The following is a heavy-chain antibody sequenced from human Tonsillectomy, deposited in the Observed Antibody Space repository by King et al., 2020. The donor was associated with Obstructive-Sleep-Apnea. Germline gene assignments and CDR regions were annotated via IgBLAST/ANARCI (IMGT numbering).Heavy chain of an antibody. CDR2: IHYCGGA. D-gene: IGHD3-16*01. J-gene: IGHJ4*02. V-gene: IGHV4-59*11. CDR3: AREGGGGVDY. CDR1: GGSITSHH. Sequence: VQLQESGPGLVKPSETLSLTCTVSGGSITSHHWSWIRQPPGKGLEWIGYIHYCGGADYSPSLKSRVSMSADTSKNHLALKLTSVTVADTAVYYCAREGGGGVDYWGQGILVTVSS.